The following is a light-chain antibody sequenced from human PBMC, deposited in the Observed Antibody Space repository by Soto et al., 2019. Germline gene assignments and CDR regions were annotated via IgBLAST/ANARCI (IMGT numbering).Light chain of an antibody. CDR2: AAS. Sequence: DIQMTQSPSSLSASVGDRVTITCRASQSITGYLNWYQQKPGKVPKLLIYAASTLQSGVPSRFSRSGSGTDFTLTLSSLQAEDSATYYCQQSFIAPWTFGQGTKVEIK. V-gene: IGKV1-39*01. J-gene: IGKJ1*01. CDR1: QSITGY. CDR3: QQSFIAPWT.